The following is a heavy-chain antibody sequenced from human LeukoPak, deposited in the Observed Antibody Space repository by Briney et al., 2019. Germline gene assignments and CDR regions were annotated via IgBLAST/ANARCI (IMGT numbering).Heavy chain of an antibody. D-gene: IGHD3-3*02. J-gene: IGHJ4*02. CDR2: IYSGGST. CDR3: ARPRAVLEWLPIYY. Sequence: SRGSLSLSCAASGFTVSSNYMSWVRQAPGKGLEWVSVIYSGGSTYYADSVKGRFTISRDNSKNTLYLQMNSLRAEDTAVYYCARPRAVLEWLPIYYWGQGTLVTVSS. CDR1: GFTVSSNY. V-gene: IGHV3-53*01.